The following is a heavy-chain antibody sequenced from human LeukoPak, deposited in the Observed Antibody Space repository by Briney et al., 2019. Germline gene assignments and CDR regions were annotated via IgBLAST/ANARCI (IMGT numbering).Heavy chain of an antibody. V-gene: IGHV3-48*04. J-gene: IGHJ4*02. CDR1: GFTFSSYS. CDR3: ARDEGSGYDFWSGYLPGHFDY. D-gene: IGHD3-3*01. Sequence: PGGSLRLSCAASGFTFSSYSMNWVRQAPGKGLEWVSYISSSSSTIYYADSVKGRFTISRDNAKNSLYLQMNSLRAEDTAVYYCARDEGSGYDFWSGYLPGHFDYWGQGTLVTVSS. CDR2: ISSSSSTI.